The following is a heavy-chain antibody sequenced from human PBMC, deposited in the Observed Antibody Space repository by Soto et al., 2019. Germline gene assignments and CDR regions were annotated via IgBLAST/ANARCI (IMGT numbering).Heavy chain of an antibody. CDR1: GASISSRNYY. CDR2: IFYSGST. V-gene: IGHV4-39*01. D-gene: IGHD2-8*01. Sequence: SETLSLTCNVSGASISSRNYYWGWIRQPPGKGLEWFGSIFYSGSTYYNPSLKSRVTISIVTSQNQFSLRLTSVTAADTAVYYCVRHPRIMVPLQHDYYFDTWGPGNLVTVSS. J-gene: IGHJ4*02. CDR3: VRHPRIMVPLQHDYYFDT.